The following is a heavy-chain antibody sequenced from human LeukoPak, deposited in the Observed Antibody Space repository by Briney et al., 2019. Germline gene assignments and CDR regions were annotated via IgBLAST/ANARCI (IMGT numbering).Heavy chain of an antibody. D-gene: IGHD2-15*01. J-gene: IGHJ3*02. CDR3: ARVSELLGDAFDI. CDR1: GGSISSGGYS. Sequence: SETLSLTCAVSGGSISSGGYSWSWIRQPPGKGLEWIGYIYHSGSTYYNPSLKSRVTISVDRSKNQFSLKLSSVTAADTAVYYCARVSELLGDAFDIWGQGTMVTVSS. V-gene: IGHV4-30-2*01. CDR2: IYHSGST.